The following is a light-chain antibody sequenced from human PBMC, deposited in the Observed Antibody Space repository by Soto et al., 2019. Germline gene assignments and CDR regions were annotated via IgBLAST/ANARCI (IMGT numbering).Light chain of an antibody. J-gene: IGLJ2*01. V-gene: IGLV2-14*01. CDR2: EVS. CDR1: SSDVGSFNF. CDR3: LSWTTRRALV. Sequence: QSALTQPASVSGAPGQSIAISCTGTSSDVGSFNFVSWYQQHPGKVPKLIIYEVSNRPSGVSSRFSGSKSGDTASLIISGLHAEDEADYYCLSWTTRRALVVGGGTKVTVL.